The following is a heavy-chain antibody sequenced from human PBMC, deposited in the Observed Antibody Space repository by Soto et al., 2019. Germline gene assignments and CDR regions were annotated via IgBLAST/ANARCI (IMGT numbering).Heavy chain of an antibody. CDR2: IYYSGST. V-gene: IGHV4-59*01. Sequence: SETLSLTCTVSGGSISSYYWSWIRQPPGKGLEWIGYIYYSGSTNYNPSLKSRVTISVDTSKNQFSLKLSSVTAADTAVYYCARALYYDFWSGYAYYYYGMDVWGQGTTVTVSS. CDR1: GGSISSYY. J-gene: IGHJ6*02. D-gene: IGHD3-3*01. CDR3: ARALYYDFWSGYAYYYYGMDV.